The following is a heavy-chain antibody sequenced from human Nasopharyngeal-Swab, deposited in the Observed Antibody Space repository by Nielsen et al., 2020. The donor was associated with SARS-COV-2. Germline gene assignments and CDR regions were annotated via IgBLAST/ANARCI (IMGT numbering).Heavy chain of an antibody. CDR1: GYTFTGYY. CDR2: INPNSGGT. D-gene: IGHD5-18*01. J-gene: IGHJ4*02. Sequence: ASVKVSCKASGYTFTGYYMHWVRQAPGQGLEWMGRINPNSGGTNYAQKFQGRVTMTRDTSTSTVYMELSSLRSEDTAVYYCARDALTPMVTYYFDYWGQGTLVTVSS. CDR3: ARDALTPMVTYYFDY. V-gene: IGHV1-2*06.